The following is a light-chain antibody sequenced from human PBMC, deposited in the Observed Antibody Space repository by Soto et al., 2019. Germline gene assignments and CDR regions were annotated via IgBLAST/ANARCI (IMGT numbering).Light chain of an antibody. J-gene: IGLJ1*01. CDR3: CSYAGIYV. V-gene: IGLV2-14*01. CDR2: EVS. CDR1: SSDVGGYNY. Sequence: QSALTQPASVSGSPGQSITISCTGTSSDVGGYNYVSWYQQHPGKAPKLMIYEVSNRPSGVSNRFSGSKSGNTASLTISGLQAEDEADYYCCSYAGIYVFGSGTKVTVL.